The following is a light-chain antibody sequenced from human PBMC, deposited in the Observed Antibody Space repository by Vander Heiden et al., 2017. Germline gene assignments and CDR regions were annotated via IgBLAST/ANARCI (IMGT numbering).Light chain of an antibody. V-gene: IGLV3-1*01. CDR3: QAWDSDIVV. J-gene: IGLJ2*01. CDR2: QDL. Sequence: SYELTQPPSVSVSPGPTASITCSGDKLEDKYASWYQQRPGQSPILVIYQDLKRPSGIPERFSGSNSGNTATLTISGTQALDEAVYYCQAWDSDIVVFGGGTQLTVL. CDR1: KLEDKY.